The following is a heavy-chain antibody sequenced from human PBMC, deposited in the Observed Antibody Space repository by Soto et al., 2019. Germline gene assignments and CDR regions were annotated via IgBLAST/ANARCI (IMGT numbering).Heavy chain of an antibody. V-gene: IGHV3-23*01. J-gene: IGHJ4*02. D-gene: IGHD3-22*01. CDR3: AKSYDSSGYYYRVYYFDY. Sequence: CAASGFTFSSYAMSWVRQAPGKGLKWVSAISGSGGSTYYADSVKGRFTISRDNSKNTLYLQMNSLRAEDTAVYYCAKSYDSSGYYYRVYYFDYWGQGTLVTVSS. CDR2: ISGSGGST. CDR1: GFTFSSYA.